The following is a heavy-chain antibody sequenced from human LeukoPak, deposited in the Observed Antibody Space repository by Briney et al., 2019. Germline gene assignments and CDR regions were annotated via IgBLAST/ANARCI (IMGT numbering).Heavy chain of an antibody. CDR2: IWYDGSNK. J-gene: IGHJ4*02. V-gene: IGHV3-33*01. Sequence: GGSLRLSCAASGFTFSSYGMHWVRQAPGKGLEWVAIIWYDGSNKYYADSVKGRFTISRDNSKNTLYLQMNSLRAEDTAVYYCARDRGEVTAARRLDYWGQGTLVTVSS. CDR1: GFTFSSYG. D-gene: IGHD6-6*01. CDR3: ARDRGEVTAARRLDY.